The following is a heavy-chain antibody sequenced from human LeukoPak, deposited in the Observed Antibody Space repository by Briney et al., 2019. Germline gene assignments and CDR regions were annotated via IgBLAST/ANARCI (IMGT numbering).Heavy chain of an antibody. J-gene: IGHJ4*02. CDR1: GASMSSYY. D-gene: IGHD6-13*01. CDR2: MYTSGST. V-gene: IGHV4-4*07. Sequence: PSETLSLTCTVSGASMSSYYWSWIRQPAGKGLEWIGRMYTSGSTNYNPSLKSRVTMSIDTSKKHFSLNLDSVTAADTAVYYCATYDQQLAFDNWGQGSLVTVSS. CDR3: ATYDQQLAFDN.